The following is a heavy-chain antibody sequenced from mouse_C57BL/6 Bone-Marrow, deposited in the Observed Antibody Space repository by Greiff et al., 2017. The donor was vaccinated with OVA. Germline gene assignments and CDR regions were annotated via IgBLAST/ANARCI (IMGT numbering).Heavy chain of an antibody. CDR2: IDPSDSYT. CDR1: GYTFTSYW. V-gene: IGHV1-69*01. D-gene: IGHD2-4*01. J-gene: IGHJ4*01. Sequence: QVQLQQSGAELVMPGASVKLSCKASGYTFTSYWMHWVKQRPGQGLEWIGEIDPSDSYTNYNQKFKGKSTLTVDKSSSTAYMQLSSLTSEDSAVYYGARFDYPLMDYWGQGTSVTVSS. CDR3: ARFDYPLMDY.